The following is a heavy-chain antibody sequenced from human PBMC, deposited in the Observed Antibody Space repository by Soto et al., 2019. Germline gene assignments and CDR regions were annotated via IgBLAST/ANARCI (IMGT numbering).Heavy chain of an antibody. Sequence: ASVKVSCKASGYTFTGYYMHWVRQAPGQEHEWMGWINPNSGGTNYAQKFQGWVTMTRDTSISTAYMELSRLRSDDTVVYYCAIERGDYDILTVYYIGAARGMDVWGQGTTVTVSS. V-gene: IGHV1-2*04. J-gene: IGHJ6*02. CDR3: AIERGDYDILTVYYIGAARGMDV. CDR2: INPNSGGT. D-gene: IGHD3-9*01. CDR1: GYTFTGYY.